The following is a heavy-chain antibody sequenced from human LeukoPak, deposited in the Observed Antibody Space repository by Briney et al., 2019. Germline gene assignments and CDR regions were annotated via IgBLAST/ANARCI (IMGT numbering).Heavy chain of an antibody. Sequence: SETLSLTCTVSGGSISSYYWSWIRQPPGKGLEWIGYIYYSGSTNYNPSLKSRVTISVDTSKNQFSLKLSSVTAADTAVYYCASRDPDYGDYEDYYYYMDVWGKGTTVTVSS. V-gene: IGHV4-59*01. CDR1: GGSISSYY. CDR2: IYYSGST. D-gene: IGHD4-17*01. CDR3: ASRDPDYGDYEDYYYYMDV. J-gene: IGHJ6*03.